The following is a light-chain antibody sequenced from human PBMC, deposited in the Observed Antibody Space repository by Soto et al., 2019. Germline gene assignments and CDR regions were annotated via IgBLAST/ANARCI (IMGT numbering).Light chain of an antibody. CDR1: QSIRSN. Sequence: EIVMTQSPATLSVPPGGRATLSCRASQSIRSNLAWYQQKPGQAPRLLIYDASTRATGIPARFSGSGSGTEFTLTISSLQSEDFAIYYCQQYNNWPSITFGQGTRLEIK. J-gene: IGKJ5*01. V-gene: IGKV3-15*01. CDR3: QQYNNWPSIT. CDR2: DAS.